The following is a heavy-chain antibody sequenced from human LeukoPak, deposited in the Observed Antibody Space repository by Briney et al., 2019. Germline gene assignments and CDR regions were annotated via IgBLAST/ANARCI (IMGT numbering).Heavy chain of an antibody. D-gene: IGHD6-19*01. V-gene: IGHV7-4-1*02. CDR1: GYTFTSYA. J-gene: IGHJ4*02. CDR2: INTNTGNP. CDR3: ARFEAGWTIDY. Sequence: EASVKDSCKASGYTFTSYAMNWVRQAPGQGLEWMGWINTNTGNPTYAQGFTGRFVFSLDTSVSTAYLQISSLKAEDTAVYYCARFEAGWTIDYWGQGTLVTVSS.